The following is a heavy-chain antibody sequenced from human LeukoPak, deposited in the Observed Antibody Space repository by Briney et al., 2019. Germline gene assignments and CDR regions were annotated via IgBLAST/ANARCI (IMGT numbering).Heavy chain of an antibody. CDR1: GGSISSGSYY. D-gene: IGHD5-18*01. J-gene: IGHJ3*02. Sequence: RTSETLSLTCTVSGGSISSGSYYWSWLRQPPGKGLEWIAYIYGSGSTNYNPSLESRVTMSVDTSKKQFSLKLRSVTAADTAVYYCARPGVGSGRYGAFDIWGLGTMVTVSS. V-gene: IGHV4-61*01. CDR3: ARPGVGSGRYGAFDI. CDR2: IYGSGST.